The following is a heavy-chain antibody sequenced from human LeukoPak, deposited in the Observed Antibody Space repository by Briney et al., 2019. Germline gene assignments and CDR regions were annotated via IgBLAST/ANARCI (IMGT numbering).Heavy chain of an antibody. D-gene: IGHD3-22*01. CDR2: ISWSSGSI. CDR3: AKGKWLSESPLDY. CDR1: GFIFDDYA. Sequence: PGGSLRLSCAASGFIFDDYAMHWVRQPPGKGLEWVSGISWSSGSIGYADSVKGRFTISRDNAKNSLYLQMNSLRVEDTALYYCAKGKWLSESPLDYWGQGTRVTVSS. J-gene: IGHJ4*02. V-gene: IGHV3-9*01.